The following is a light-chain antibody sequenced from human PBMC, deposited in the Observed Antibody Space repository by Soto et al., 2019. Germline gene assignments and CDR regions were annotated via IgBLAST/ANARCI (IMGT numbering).Light chain of an antibody. V-gene: IGLV1-36*01. CDR1: SSNIGNND. CDR2: HDD. Sequence: QSVLTQPPSVSGVPSKRVTISCSGSSSNIGNNDVDWYQQLPGKAPRLLIYHDDLLPSGISDRFSGSKSGTSASLAISGLQSADEAIYYCATWDDSLNGHVFGGGTKLTGL. CDR3: ATWDDSLNGHV. J-gene: IGLJ3*02.